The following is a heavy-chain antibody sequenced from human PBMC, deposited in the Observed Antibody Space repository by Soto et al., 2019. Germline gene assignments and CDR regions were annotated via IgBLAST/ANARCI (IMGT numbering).Heavy chain of an antibody. CDR3: ARLQPAGDYWIVTSMNNWFDP. J-gene: IGHJ5*02. V-gene: IGHV5-10-1*01. D-gene: IGHD4-17*01. CDR1: GYSFTSYW. CDR2: IDPSDSYT. Sequence: GESLKISCKGSGYSFTSYWISWVRQMPGKGLEWMGRIDPSDSYTNYSPSFQGHVTISADKSISTAYLQWSSLKASDTAMYYCARLQPAGDYWIVTSMNNWFDPWGQGTLVTVSS.